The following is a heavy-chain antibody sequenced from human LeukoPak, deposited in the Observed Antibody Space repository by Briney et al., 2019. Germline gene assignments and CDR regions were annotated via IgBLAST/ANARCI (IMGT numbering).Heavy chain of an antibody. J-gene: IGHJ3*02. V-gene: IGHV4-61*02. CDR2: IYSRGSA. CDR1: GGSISSGSYY. CDR3: ASSPLDSSGYHIDI. Sequence: SQTLSLTCTVSGGSISSGSYYWSWIRQPAGKGLEWIGRIYSRGSANNNPSPKSRVTITVDTSKNQFSLKLSSVTAADTAVYYCASSPLDSSGYHIDIWGQGTMVTVSS. D-gene: IGHD3-22*01.